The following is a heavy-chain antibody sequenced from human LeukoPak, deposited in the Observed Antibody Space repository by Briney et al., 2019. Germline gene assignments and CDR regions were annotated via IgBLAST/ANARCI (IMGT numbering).Heavy chain of an antibody. CDR3: ARHEGTIEMATVFDY. Sequence: SETLSLTCAIYGGSFSHHYWTWIRQPPGKGLQWIGQISQSGNTNYHPSLTSRVTMSVDTSKNQFTLRLRSVTAADTAVYYCARHEGTIEMATVFDYWGQGILVTVSS. CDR2: ISQSGNT. J-gene: IGHJ4*02. V-gene: IGHV4-34*01. CDR1: GGSFSHHY. D-gene: IGHD5-24*01.